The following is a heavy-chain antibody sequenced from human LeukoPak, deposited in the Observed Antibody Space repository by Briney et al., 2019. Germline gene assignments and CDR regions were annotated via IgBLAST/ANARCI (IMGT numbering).Heavy chain of an antibody. J-gene: IGHJ3*02. CDR3: ARVALLTGHYLDAFDI. D-gene: IGHD3-9*01. Sequence: GGSLRLSCAASGFTFSSYSMNWVRQAPGKGLEWVSSISSSSSYIYYADSVKGRFTISRDNAKNSLYLQMNSLRAEDTAVYYCARVALLTGHYLDAFDIWGQGTMVTVSS. CDR1: GFTFSSYS. V-gene: IGHV3-21*01. CDR2: ISSSSSYI.